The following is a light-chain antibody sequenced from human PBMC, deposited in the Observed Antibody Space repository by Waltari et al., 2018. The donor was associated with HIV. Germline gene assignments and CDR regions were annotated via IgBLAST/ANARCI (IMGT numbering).Light chain of an antibody. CDR3: HQYGRSRT. CDR2: QAS. J-gene: IGKJ1*01. V-gene: IGKV1-5*03. CDR1: QSITTS. Sequence: DIQMTQSPSTLSASVGDRVRITCRASQSITTSLAWYQQKPGKAPKPLVYQASTLERGVPSRFGGSGSGTEFTLTISSLQPDDFATYYCHQYGRSRTFGQGTKVDVK.